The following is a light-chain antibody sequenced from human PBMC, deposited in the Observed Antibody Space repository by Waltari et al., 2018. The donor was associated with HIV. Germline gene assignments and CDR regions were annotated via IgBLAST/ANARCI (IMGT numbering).Light chain of an antibody. CDR1: QGIGND. CDR3: LQDYIFPYT. Sequence: AIQLSQSPPSLSASVGDRLSITCRASQGIGNDLSWYQQRPGKAPTLLIYAASILQPGVSSRFSGSGSVTDFSLTISSLQPEDSATYYCLQDYIFPYTFGPGTKLDIK. V-gene: IGKV1-6*01. J-gene: IGKJ2*01. CDR2: AAS.